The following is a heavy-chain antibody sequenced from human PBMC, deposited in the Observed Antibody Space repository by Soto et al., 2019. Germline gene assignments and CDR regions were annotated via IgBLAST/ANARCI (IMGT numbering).Heavy chain of an antibody. CDR2: IIPIFGTA. D-gene: IGHD2-2*02. V-gene: IGHV1-69*01. Sequence: QVQLVQSGAEVKKPGSSVKVSCKASGGTFSSYAISWVRQAPGQGLEWMGGIIPIFGTANYAQKFQGRVTITADESTSTAYMELSSLRSEDTAVYYCAAPGGCSSTSCYTSRGYYYYDMDVWGQGTTVTVSS. J-gene: IGHJ6*02. CDR1: GGTFSSYA. CDR3: AAPGGCSSTSCYTSRGYYYYDMDV.